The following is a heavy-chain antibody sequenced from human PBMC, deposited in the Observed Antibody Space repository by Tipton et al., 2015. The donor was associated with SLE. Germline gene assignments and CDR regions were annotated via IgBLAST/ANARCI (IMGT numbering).Heavy chain of an antibody. V-gene: IGHV1-18*04. CDR2: ISAYNGNT. Sequence: QVQLVQSGAEVKKPGASVKVSCKASGYTFTSYGISWVRQAPGQGLEWMGWISAYNGNTNYAQNLQGRVTMTTDTSTSTAYMELRSLRSDDTAVYYCAREMEDVWLQSRGGFRYFDLWGRGTLVTVSS. D-gene: IGHD5-24*01. J-gene: IGHJ2*01. CDR3: AREMEDVWLQSRGGFRYFDL. CDR1: GYTFTSYG.